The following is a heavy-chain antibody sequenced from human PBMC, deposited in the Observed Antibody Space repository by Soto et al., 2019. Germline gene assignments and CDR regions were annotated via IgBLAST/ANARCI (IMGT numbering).Heavy chain of an antibody. D-gene: IGHD1-26*01. V-gene: IGHV3-23*01. Sequence: GGSLRLSCAASGFTFSSYAMSWVRQAPGKGLEWVSAISGSGGSTYYADSVKGRFTISRDNSKNRLYLQMTSLRAEDTAVYYCAKDAAGPMFLGYDIWGQGTMVTVSS. CDR3: AKDAAGPMFLGYDI. J-gene: IGHJ3*02. CDR2: ISGSGGST. CDR1: GFTFSSYA.